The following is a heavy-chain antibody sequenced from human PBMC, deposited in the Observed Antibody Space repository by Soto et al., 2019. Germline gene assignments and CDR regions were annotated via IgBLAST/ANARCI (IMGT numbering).Heavy chain of an antibody. CDR3: ARSFGGGYDLGGWFDP. CDR2: IYYSGST. V-gene: IGHV4-31*03. D-gene: IGHD5-12*01. Sequence: PXGTLSLTCTVSGGCISSGCYYGSWIRQHPGKGLEWIGYIYYSGSTYYNPSLKSRVTISVDTSKNQFSLKLSSVTAADTAVYYCARSFGGGYDLGGWFDPWGQGTLVTVSS. CDR1: GGCISSGCYY. J-gene: IGHJ5*02.